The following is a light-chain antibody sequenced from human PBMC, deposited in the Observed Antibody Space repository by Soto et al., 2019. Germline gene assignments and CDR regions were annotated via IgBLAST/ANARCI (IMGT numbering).Light chain of an antibody. CDR2: HTS. J-gene: IGKJ1*01. Sequence: IVMTQSPYTLSASPGERATLSCRASQTIYNNVAWYQKRPGQAPRLLIYHTSSRATGIPARFSGSGSGTEFTLTSSSLQAEYFAVYYCQHYRNLWAFGQGTKVDIK. CDR3: QHYRNLWA. V-gene: IGKV3-15*01. CDR1: QTIYNN.